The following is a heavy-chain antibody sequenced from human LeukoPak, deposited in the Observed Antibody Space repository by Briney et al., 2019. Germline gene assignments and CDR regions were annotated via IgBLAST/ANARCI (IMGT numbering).Heavy chain of an antibody. CDR3: AKEGGGYCSSTSCYFPDY. D-gene: IGHD2-2*01. J-gene: IGHJ4*02. CDR1: GFTFSSYG. Sequence: GGSLRLSCAASGFTFSSYGMHWVRQAPGKGLEWVAVISYDGSNKYYADSVKGRFTISRDNSKNTLYLQMNSLRAEDTAVYYCAKEGGGYCSSTSCYFPDYWGQGTLVTVSS. V-gene: IGHV3-30*18. CDR2: ISYDGSNK.